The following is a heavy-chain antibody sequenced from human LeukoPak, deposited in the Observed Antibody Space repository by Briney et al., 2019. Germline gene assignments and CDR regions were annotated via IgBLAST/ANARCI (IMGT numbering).Heavy chain of an antibody. V-gene: IGHV3-21*01. CDR1: GFTFSSYS. D-gene: IGHD6-13*01. Sequence: GGSLRLSCAASGFTFSSYSMNWVRQAPGKGLEWVSSISSSSSYIYYADSVKGRFTISRDNAKNSLYLQMNSLRAEDTAVYYCATGYSSSWYLALGMDVWGQGTTVTVSS. CDR2: ISSSSSYI. CDR3: ATGYSSSWYLALGMDV. J-gene: IGHJ6*02.